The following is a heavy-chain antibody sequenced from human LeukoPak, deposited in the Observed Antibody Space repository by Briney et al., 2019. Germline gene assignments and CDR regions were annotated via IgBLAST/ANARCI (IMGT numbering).Heavy chain of an antibody. D-gene: IGHD3-22*01. V-gene: IGHV3-48*03. CDR3: ARDLILYYYDSSGYYFDY. J-gene: IGHJ4*02. Sequence: GGSLRLSCAASEFTFSSYEMNWVRQAPGKGLEWVSYISSSGSTIYDADSVKGRFTVSRDNAKNSLYLQMNSLRDEDTAVYYCARDLILYYYDSSGYYFDYWGQGALVTVSS. CDR2: ISSSGSTI. CDR1: EFTFSSYE.